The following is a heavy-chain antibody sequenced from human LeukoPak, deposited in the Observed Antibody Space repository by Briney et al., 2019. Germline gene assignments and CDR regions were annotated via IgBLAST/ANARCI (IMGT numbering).Heavy chain of an antibody. V-gene: IGHV1-46*01. D-gene: IGHD6-19*01. J-gene: IGHJ6*03. CDR1: GYTFTSYY. CDR3: ARASYSSGWYALYYYYYMDV. CDR2: INPSGGST. Sequence: ASVKVSCKASGYTFTSYYMHWVRQAPGQGLEWMGIINPSGGSTSYAQKFQGRVTMTRDMSTSTVYMELSSLRSEDTAVYYCARASYSSGWYALYYYYYMDVWGKGTTVTVSS.